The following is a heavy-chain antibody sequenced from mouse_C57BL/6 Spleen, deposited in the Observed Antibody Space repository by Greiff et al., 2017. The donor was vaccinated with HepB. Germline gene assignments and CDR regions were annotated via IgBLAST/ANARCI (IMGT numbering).Heavy chain of an antibody. Sequence: QVQLQQSGAELVRPGASVTLSCKASGYTFTDYEMHWVKQTPVHGLEWIGAIDPETGGTAYNQKFKGKAILTADKSSSTAYMEHRSLTSEDSAVYYCTRVATVVAKDWGQGTTLTVSS. J-gene: IGHJ2*01. V-gene: IGHV1-15*01. CDR1: GYTFTDYE. CDR2: IDPETGGT. CDR3: TRVATVVAKD. D-gene: IGHD1-1*01.